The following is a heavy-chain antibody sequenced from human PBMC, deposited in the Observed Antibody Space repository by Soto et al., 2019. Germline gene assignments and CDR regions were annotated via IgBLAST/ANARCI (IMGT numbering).Heavy chain of an antibody. CDR1: GGSFSGYY. CDR2: INHSGST. D-gene: IGHD6-13*01. J-gene: IGHJ4*02. V-gene: IGHV4-34*01. CDR3: ARDIAAAGTESDY. Sequence: SETLSLTCAVYGGSFSGYYWSWIRQPPGKGLEWIGEINHSGSTNYNPSLKNRVTISVDTSKNQFSLKLSTVTAADTAVYYCARDIAAAGTESDYWGQGTLVTVSS.